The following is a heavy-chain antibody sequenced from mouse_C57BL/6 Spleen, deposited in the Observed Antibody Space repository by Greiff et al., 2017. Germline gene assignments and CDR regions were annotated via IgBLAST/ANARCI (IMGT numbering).Heavy chain of an antibody. D-gene: IGHD2-4*01. CDR2: IRLKSDNYAT. J-gene: IGHJ3*01. Sequence: EVQLQESGGGLVQPGGSMKLSCVASGFTFSNYWMNWVRQSPEKGLEWVAQIRLKSDNYATHYAESVKGRFTISRDDSKSSVYLQMHNLRAEDTGIYYCTYDYEDGPWFAYWGQGTLVTVSA. CDR1: GFTFSNYW. V-gene: IGHV6-3*01. CDR3: TYDYEDGPWFAY.